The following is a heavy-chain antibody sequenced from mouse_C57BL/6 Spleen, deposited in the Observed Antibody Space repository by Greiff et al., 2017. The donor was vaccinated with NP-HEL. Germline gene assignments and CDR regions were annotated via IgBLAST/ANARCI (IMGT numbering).Heavy chain of an antibody. J-gene: IGHJ1*03. V-gene: IGHV1-15*01. D-gene: IGHD1-1*01. CDR1: GYTFTDYE. CDR3: TRKKEGTTVVDHWYFDV. CDR2: IDPETGGT. Sequence: QVQLQQSGAELVRPGASVTLSCKASGYTFTDYEMHWVKQTPVHGLEWIGAIDPETGGTAYNQKFKGKAILTADKSSSTAYMELRSLTSEDSAVYYCTRKKEGTTVVDHWYFDVWGTGTTVTVSS.